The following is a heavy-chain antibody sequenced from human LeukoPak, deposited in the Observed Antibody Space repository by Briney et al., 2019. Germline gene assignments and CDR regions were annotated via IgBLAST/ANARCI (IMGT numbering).Heavy chain of an antibody. J-gene: IGHJ4*02. CDR3: ARDQEQGTVAGLFDY. CDR2: ISAYNGHT. D-gene: IGHD6-19*01. Sequence: ASVKVSCKASGYTFNSYGISWARQAPGQGLEWMGWISAYNGHTKYAQNFQGRVTMTTDTFTSTAYMEVRSLRSDDTAVYYCARDQEQGTVAGLFDYWGPGTLVTVSS. V-gene: IGHV1-18*01. CDR1: GYTFNSYG.